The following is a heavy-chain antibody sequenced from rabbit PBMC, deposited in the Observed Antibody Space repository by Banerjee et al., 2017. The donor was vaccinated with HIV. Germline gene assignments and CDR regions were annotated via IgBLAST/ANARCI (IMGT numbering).Heavy chain of an antibody. V-gene: IGHV1S7*01. CDR3: ARAGSGYATGAFDP. D-gene: IGHD8-1*01. CDR1: GFDFSSYY. Sequence: QLKESGGGLVQPGGSLKLSCKASGFDFSSYYMSWVRQAPGKGLEWIGYIDPVFGSTYYASWVNGRFTISSHNAQNTLYLQLNSLTAADTATYFCARAGSGYATGAFDPWGQGTLVTVS. CDR2: IDPVFGST. J-gene: IGHJ2*01.